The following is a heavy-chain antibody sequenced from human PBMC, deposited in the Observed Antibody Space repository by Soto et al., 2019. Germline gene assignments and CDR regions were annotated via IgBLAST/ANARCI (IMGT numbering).Heavy chain of an antibody. CDR1: GWTFSSYS. D-gene: IGHD1-1*01. Sequence: PLGSLRLSCASSGWTFSSYSMNCVRHSPGKGLEWVSAISSSSSYIYYADSVKGRFTISRDNAKNSLYLQMNSLRAEDTAVYYCARNNTGFEYWGQGTPVIVSS. V-gene: IGHV3-21*01. J-gene: IGHJ4*02. CDR2: ISSSSSYI. CDR3: ARNNTGFEY.